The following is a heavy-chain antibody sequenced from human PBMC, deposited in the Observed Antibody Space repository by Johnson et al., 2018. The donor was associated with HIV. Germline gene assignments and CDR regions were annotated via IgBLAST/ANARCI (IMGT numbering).Heavy chain of an antibody. J-gene: IGHJ3*02. D-gene: IGHD1-1*01. CDR2: IKQDGSEK. CDR3: AREGFSGTYFSAFDI. Sequence: MMLVESGGGLVQPGGSLRLSCAASGFTFTSYWMSWVRQAPGKGLEWVANIKQDGSEKYYVDSVKGRFTISRDNAKNSLYLQVHSFRVEDTAVYYCAREGFSGTYFSAFDIWGRGTMVTVSS. V-gene: IGHV3-7*01. CDR1: GFTFTSYW.